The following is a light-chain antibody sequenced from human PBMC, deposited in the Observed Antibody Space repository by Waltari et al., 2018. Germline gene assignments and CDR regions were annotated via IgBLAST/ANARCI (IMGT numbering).Light chain of an antibody. J-gene: IGLJ3*02. V-gene: IGLV1-40*01. Sequence: QSVLTQPPSVSGAPGQRVIISCTGSSYNIGSNHEVHWYKQLPGTAPKLRMYGTANRPSGVPDRCSCSKFGMSASLAITGLQADDEADYYCQSYDSSLRGRVFGGGTKLTVL. CDR1: SYNIGSNHE. CDR3: QSYDSSLRGRV. CDR2: GTA.